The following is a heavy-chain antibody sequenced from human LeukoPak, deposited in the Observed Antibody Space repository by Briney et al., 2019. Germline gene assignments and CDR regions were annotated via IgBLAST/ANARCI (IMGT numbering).Heavy chain of an antibody. CDR1: GGSISSYY. CDR2: IYYSGST. J-gene: IGHJ6*03. Sequence: PSETLSLTCTVSGGSISSYYWSWIRQPPGKGLEWIGYIYYSGSTNYNPSLKSRVTISVDTSKNQFSLKLSSVTAADTAVYYCASGTTTVTTFFRGLVGYMDVWGKGTTVTISS. V-gene: IGHV4-59*01. D-gene: IGHD4-17*01. CDR3: ASGTTTVTTFFRGLVGYMDV.